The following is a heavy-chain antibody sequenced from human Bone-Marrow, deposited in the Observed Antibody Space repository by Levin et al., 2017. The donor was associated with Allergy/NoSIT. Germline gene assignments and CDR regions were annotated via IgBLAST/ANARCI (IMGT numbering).Heavy chain of an antibody. CDR2: VDPEDGER. CDR3: ARQFNEWLQSGWFDP. J-gene: IGHJ5*02. CDR1: GYIFSELS. Sequence: GASVKVSCKVSGYIFSELSMHWVRQAPGKGPEWMGGVDPEDGERIYAQRFQGRVTMTEDTSTSTAYVELSSLKSDDTAIYYCARQFNEWLQSGWFDPWGQGTLVTVSS. V-gene: IGHV1-24*01. D-gene: IGHD5-24*01.